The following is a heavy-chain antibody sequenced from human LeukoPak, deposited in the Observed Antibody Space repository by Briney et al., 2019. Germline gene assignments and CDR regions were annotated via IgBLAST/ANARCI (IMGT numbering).Heavy chain of an antibody. Sequence: GRSLRLSCAASGFTFSSYAMHWVRQAPGKGLEWVAVISYDGSNKYYADSVKGRFTISRDNSKNTLYLQMNSLRAEDTAVYYCARDLHYYGSGSYLFGYWGQGTLVTVSS. CDR1: GFTFSSYA. J-gene: IGHJ4*02. V-gene: IGHV3-30*04. D-gene: IGHD3-10*01. CDR3: ARDLHYYGSGSYLFGY. CDR2: ISYDGSNK.